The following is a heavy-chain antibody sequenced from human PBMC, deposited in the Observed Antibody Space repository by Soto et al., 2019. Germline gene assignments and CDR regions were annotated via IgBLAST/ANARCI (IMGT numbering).Heavy chain of an antibody. J-gene: IGHJ3*02. CDR2: INHRGST. CDR3: ARPGERNNYCRSTSCCSMSLAFDI. V-gene: IGHV4-34*01. D-gene: IGHD2-2*01. CDR1: GGSFSGYY. Sequence: PSETLSLTCAVYGGSFSGYYWIWIRQPPGKGLEWIGEINHRGSTNYNPSLKGRVTISVDTSKNQFSLKLSSVTAANTAVYYCARPGERNNYCRSTSCCSMSLAFDIWGQGTMVTVSS.